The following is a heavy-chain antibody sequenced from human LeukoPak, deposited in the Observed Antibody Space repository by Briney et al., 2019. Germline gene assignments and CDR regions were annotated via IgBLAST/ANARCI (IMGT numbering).Heavy chain of an antibody. CDR2: IYYSGST. CDR3: ARQSEQNYDILTGYYGGWFFDY. Sequence: SETLSLTCTVSGGSISSSSYYWGWIRQPPGKGLEWIGSIYYSGSTYYNPSLKSRVTISVDTSKNQFSLKLSSVTAAGTAVYYCARQSEQNYDILTGYYGGWFFDYWGQGTLVTVSS. D-gene: IGHD3-9*01. J-gene: IGHJ4*02. CDR1: GGSISSSSYY. V-gene: IGHV4-39*01.